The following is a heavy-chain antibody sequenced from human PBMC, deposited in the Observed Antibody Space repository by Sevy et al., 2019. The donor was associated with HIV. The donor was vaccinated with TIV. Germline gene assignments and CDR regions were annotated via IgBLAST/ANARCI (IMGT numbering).Heavy chain of an antibody. CDR1: GYTFTGYY. Sequence: ASVKVSCKASGYTFTGYYTHWVRQAPGQGLEWMGWINPNSGGTNYAQKFQGRVTMTRDTSISTAYMLLSRLRSDDTAVYYCARVLKYSYDSSGYYYFDYWGQGTLVTVSS. V-gene: IGHV1-2*02. CDR3: ARVLKYSYDSSGYYYFDY. CDR2: INPNSGGT. J-gene: IGHJ4*02. D-gene: IGHD3-22*01.